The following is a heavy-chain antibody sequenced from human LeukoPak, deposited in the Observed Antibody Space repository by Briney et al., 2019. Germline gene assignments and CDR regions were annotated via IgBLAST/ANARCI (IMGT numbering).Heavy chain of an antibody. Sequence: PGGSLRLSCAASGFTFSSYGMHWVRQAPGKGLEWVAVISYDGSNKYYADSVKGRFTISRDNAKNSLYLQMNSLRAEDTAVYYCARSTRIQLWLNPPDYWGQGTLVTVSS. CDR3: ARSTRIQLWLNPPDY. V-gene: IGHV3-30*03. CDR1: GFTFSSYG. D-gene: IGHD5-18*01. CDR2: ISYDGSNK. J-gene: IGHJ4*02.